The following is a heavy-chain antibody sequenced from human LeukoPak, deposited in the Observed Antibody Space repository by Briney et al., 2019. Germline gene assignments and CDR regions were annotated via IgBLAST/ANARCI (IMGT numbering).Heavy chain of an antibody. J-gene: IGHJ4*02. CDR1: GFTFSSYA. D-gene: IGHD2-15*01. V-gene: IGHV3-30-3*01. CDR2: ISCFGFSK. CDR3: ARWDSKPPIIVAVFDN. Sequence: GGSLRLSCVTSGFTFSSYALHWVRQAPGKGLEWVAVISCFGFSKYYADSVKGRFTISRDNSKNTMYLEMNSLTTEDTAAYHCARWDSKPPIIVAVFDNWGQGTLVTVSS.